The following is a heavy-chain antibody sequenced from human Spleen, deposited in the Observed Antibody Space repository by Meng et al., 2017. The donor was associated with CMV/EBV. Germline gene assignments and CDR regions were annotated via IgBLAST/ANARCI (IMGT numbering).Heavy chain of an antibody. CDR1: GFTFSSYG. CDR3: AKGFGCYDWGGNDY. J-gene: IGHJ4*02. Sequence: GESLKISCAASGFTFSSYGMHWVRQAPGKGLEWVAFIRYDGSNKYYADSVKGRFTISRDNSKNTLYLQMNSLRAEDTAVYYGAKGFGCYDWGGNDYWGQGTLVTVSS. CDR2: IRYDGSNK. D-gene: IGHD3-16*01. V-gene: IGHV3-30*02.